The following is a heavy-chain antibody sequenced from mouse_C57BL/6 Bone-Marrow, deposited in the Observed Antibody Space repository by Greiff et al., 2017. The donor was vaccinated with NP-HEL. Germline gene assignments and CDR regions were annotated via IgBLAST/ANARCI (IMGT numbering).Heavy chain of an antibody. CDR3: ARVYWYFDV. V-gene: IGHV5-6*02. Sequence: DVKLVESGGDLVKPGGSLKLSCAASGFTFSSYGMSWVRQTPDKRLEWVATISSGGSYTYYPDSVKGRFTISRDNAKNTLYLQMSSLKSEDTAMYYCARVYWYFDVWGTGTTVTVSS. CDR1: GFTFSSYG. J-gene: IGHJ1*03. CDR2: ISSGGSYT.